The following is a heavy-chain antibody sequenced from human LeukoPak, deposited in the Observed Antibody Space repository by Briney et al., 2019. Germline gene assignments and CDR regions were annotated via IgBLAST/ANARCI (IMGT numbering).Heavy chain of an antibody. J-gene: IGHJ3*02. D-gene: IGHD4-11*01. Sequence: ASVKVSCKPSGYTFTSYAMNWVRQAPGQGLEWMGWINTNTGNPTYAQGFTGRFVFSLDTSVSTAYLQISSLKAEDTAVYYCARATTVTTDDAFDIWGQGTMVTVSS. CDR2: INTNTGNP. V-gene: IGHV7-4-1*02. CDR1: GYTFTSYA. CDR3: ARATTVTTDDAFDI.